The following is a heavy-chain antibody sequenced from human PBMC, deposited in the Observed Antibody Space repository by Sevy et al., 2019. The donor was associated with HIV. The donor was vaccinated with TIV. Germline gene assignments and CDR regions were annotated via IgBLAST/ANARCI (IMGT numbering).Heavy chain of an antibody. CDR2: INPSGGST. Sequence: ASVKVSCKASGYTFTSYYMHWVRLAPGQGLEWMGIINPSGGSTSYAQKFQGRVTMTRDTSTSTVYMELSSLRSEDTAVYYCARDGVATIGRIYYYYYMDVWGKGTTVTVSS. CDR1: GYTFTSYY. V-gene: IGHV1-46*01. CDR3: ARDGVATIGRIYYYYYMDV. D-gene: IGHD5-12*01. J-gene: IGHJ6*03.